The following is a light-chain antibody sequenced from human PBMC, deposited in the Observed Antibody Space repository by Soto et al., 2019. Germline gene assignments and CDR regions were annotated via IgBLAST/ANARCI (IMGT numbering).Light chain of an antibody. CDR1: SSNIGAGFD. V-gene: IGLV1-40*01. Sequence: QSGLTQPPSVSGAPGQRVTISCTGNSSNIGAGFDVHWYQQLPGTAPKLLIYDNSNRPSGVPDRFSGSKSGTSASLAITGLQAEDGTDYYCQSYDSRLSAVVFGGGTKLTVL. CDR3: QSYDSRLSAVV. J-gene: IGLJ2*01. CDR2: DNS.